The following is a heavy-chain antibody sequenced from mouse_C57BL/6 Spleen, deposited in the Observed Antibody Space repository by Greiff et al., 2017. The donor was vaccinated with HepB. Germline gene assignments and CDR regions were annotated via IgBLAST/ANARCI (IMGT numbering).Heavy chain of an antibody. Sequence: VQLQQSGPELVKPGPSVKIPCKASGYTFTDYNMDWVKQSHGKSLEWIGDINPNNGGTIYNQKFKGKATLTVDKSSSTAYMELRSLTSEDTAVYYCARGSTVVARYFDVWGTGTTVTVSS. CDR1: GYTFTDYN. CDR3: ARGSTVVARYFDV. J-gene: IGHJ1*03. V-gene: IGHV1-18*01. D-gene: IGHD1-1*01. CDR2: INPNNGGT.